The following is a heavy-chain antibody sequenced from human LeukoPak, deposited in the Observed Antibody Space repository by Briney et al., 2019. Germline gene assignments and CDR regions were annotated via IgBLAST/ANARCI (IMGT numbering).Heavy chain of an antibody. CDR1: CGSFSNGDYY. D-gene: IGHD2-15*01. Sequence: PQTLSLTCIVFCGSFSNGDYYWSWIRQPPGKGLEWIGYIYYSGSTFYNPSLKSRVTISLDTSKSQFSLKLSSVTAADTAVYYCARSEGYAFDPWGQGTLVTVSS. J-gene: IGHJ5*02. CDR2: IYYSGST. V-gene: IGHV4-30-4*01. CDR3: ARSEGYAFDP.